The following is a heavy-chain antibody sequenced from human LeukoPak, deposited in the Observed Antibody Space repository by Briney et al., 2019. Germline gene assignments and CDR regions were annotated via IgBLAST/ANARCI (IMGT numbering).Heavy chain of an antibody. CDR3: ARCPLGQLPLNWFDP. D-gene: IGHD2-2*01. V-gene: IGHV1-69*04. CDR2: IIPLLDIA. Sequence: SVKVSCKASGGTFSSYAISWVRQAPGQGPEWMGRIIPLLDIANFAQKFQGRVTITADKSTSTAYMEMSSLRSEDTAVYYCARCPLGQLPLNWFDPWGQGTLVTVSS. CDR1: GGTFSSYA. J-gene: IGHJ5*02.